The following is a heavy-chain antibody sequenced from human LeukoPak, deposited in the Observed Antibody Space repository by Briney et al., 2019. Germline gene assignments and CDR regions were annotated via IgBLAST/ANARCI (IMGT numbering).Heavy chain of an antibody. J-gene: IGHJ4*02. CDR3: VSSSWYAYYFDY. Sequence: SETLSLTCTVFGYSISSGYYWGWIRQPPGKGLEWIGSIYHSGSTYYNPSLKSRVTISVDTSKNQFSLKLSSVTAADTAVYYCVSSSWYAYYFDYWGQGTLVTVSS. D-gene: IGHD6-13*01. V-gene: IGHV4-38-2*02. CDR2: IYHSGST. CDR1: GYSISSGYY.